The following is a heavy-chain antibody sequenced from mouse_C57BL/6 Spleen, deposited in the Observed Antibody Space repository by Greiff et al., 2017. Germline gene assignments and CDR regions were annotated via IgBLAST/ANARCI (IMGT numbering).Heavy chain of an antibody. Sequence: VQLQQSGPELVKPGASVKISCKASGYTFTDYYMNWVKQSHGKSLEWIGDINPNNGGTSYNQQFKGKATLTVDKSSSTAYMGLRSLTSEDSAVYYCARKRIRNDAMDYWGQGTSVTVSS. CDR2: INPNNGGT. J-gene: IGHJ4*01. CDR3: ARKRIRNDAMDY. V-gene: IGHV1-26*01. CDR1: GYTFTDYY.